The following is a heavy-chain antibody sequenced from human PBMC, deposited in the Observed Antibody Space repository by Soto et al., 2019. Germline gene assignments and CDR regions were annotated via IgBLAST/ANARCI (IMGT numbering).Heavy chain of an antibody. J-gene: IGHJ5*02. V-gene: IGHV4-30-2*01. Sequence: QLQLQESGSGLVKPSQTLSLTCAVSGGSISSGGYSWSWIRQPPGKGLEWIGYIYHSGSTYYNPSLKSRVTISVDRSKNQFSLKLSSVPAADTAVYCCAWFYGGYVNWFDPWGQGTLVTVSS. D-gene: IGHD4-17*01. CDR2: IYHSGST. CDR1: GGSISSGGYS. CDR3: AWFYGGYVNWFDP.